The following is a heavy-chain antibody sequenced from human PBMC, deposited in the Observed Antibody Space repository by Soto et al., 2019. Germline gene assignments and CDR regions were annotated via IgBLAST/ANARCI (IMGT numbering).Heavy chain of an antibody. D-gene: IGHD3-22*01. CDR2: ISSSGNTL. J-gene: IGHJ4*02. CDR3: ATMSSEHYYDPVLS. Sequence: QVQLVESGGGLAQTSGSLRIACVASGFTFSDYYMGWVRQAPGQGLELVSYISSSGNTLYYADSVKGRFTISRDNAKNSVYLQMNRLPAEDAALYFCATMSSEHYYDPVLSWGQGTLVTVSS. V-gene: IGHV3-11*01. CDR1: GFTFSDYY.